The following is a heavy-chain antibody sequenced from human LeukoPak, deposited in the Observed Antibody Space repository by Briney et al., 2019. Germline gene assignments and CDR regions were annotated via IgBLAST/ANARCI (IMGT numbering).Heavy chain of an antibody. CDR2: IKQDGSEK. CDR3: ARNLRLNYYYYGMDV. D-gene: IGHD3-16*01. CDR1: GFTFTTYW. J-gene: IGHJ6*02. V-gene: IGHV3-7*01. Sequence: LPGRSLRLSCAASGFTFTTYWMTWVRQAPGKGLEWVANIKQDGSEKYYVDSVKGRFTISRDNAKNSLYLQMNSLRAEDTAVYYCARNLRLNYYYYGMDVWGQGTTVTVSS.